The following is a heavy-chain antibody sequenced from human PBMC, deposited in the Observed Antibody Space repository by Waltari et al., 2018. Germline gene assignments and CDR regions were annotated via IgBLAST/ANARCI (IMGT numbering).Heavy chain of an antibody. CDR1: GYTLTELS. CDR2: FDPEDGET. CDR3: ATKSPPYDFWSGYNYWYFDL. J-gene: IGHJ2*01. V-gene: IGHV1-24*01. Sequence: QVQLVQSGAEVKKPGASVKVSCKVSGYTLTELSMPWVRQAPGKGLEWMGGFDPEDGETIYAQKFQGRVTMTEDTSTDTAYMELSSLRSEDTAVYYCATKSPPYDFWSGYNYWYFDLWGRGTLVTVSS. D-gene: IGHD3-3*01.